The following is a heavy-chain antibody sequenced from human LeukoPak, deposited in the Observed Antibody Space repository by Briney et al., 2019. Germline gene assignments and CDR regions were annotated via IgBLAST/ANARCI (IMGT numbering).Heavy chain of an antibody. CDR2: ISGSGGTT. Sequence: GGSLRLSCAASGFTFRSYAMSWVRQAPGKGLEWVSAISGSGGTTYYADSVKGRFTISRDNSKNTLYLQMNSLRAEDTAVYYCARGPGYSSGWYYYFDYWGQGTLVTVSS. CDR3: ARGPGYSSGWYYYFDY. CDR1: GFTFRSYA. D-gene: IGHD6-19*01. V-gene: IGHV3-23*01. J-gene: IGHJ4*02.